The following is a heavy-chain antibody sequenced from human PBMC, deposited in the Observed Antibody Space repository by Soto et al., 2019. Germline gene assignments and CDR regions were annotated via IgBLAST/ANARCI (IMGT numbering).Heavy chain of an antibody. J-gene: IGHJ3*02. CDR3: ARGSGCSSTSCYRAFDI. V-gene: IGHV1-2*04. CDR1: GYTFTGYY. D-gene: IGHD2-2*01. CDR2: INPNSGGT. Sequence: ASVKVSCKASGYTFTGYYMHWVRQAPGQGLEWMGWINPNSGGTNYAQKFQGWVTMTRDTSISTAYMELSRLRSDDTAVYYCARGSGCSSTSCYRAFDIWGQGTMVTVSS.